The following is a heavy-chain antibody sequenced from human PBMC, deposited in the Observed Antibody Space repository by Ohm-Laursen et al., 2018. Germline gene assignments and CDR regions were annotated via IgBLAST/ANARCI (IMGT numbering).Heavy chain of an antibody. CDR2: IYTSGST. CDR3: ARDLGIAAYYYYGMDV. CDR1: GGSISSYY. D-gene: IGHD6-13*01. J-gene: IGHJ6*02. Sequence: GTLSLTCTVSGGSISSYYWSWIPQPAGKGLEWIGRIYTSGSTNYNPSLKSRITMSVDTSKNQFSLKLSSVTAADTAVYYCARDLGIAAYYYYGMDVWGQGTTVTVSS. V-gene: IGHV4-4*07.